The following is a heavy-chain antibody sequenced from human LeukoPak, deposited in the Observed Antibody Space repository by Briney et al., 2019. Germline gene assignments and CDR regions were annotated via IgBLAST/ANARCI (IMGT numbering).Heavy chain of an antibody. CDR2: IRQDGSAI. V-gene: IGHV3-7*03. CDR3: AKDLVAAKSPKFDP. CDR1: GFTFNRHW. D-gene: IGHD2-15*01. Sequence: GGSLRLSCAASGFTFNRHWMSWVRQAPGKGLEWVASIRQDGSAIHYVDSVKGRFIISRDNAENSLSLQMNSLRAEDTAVYYCAKDLVAAKSPKFDPWGQGTLVTVSS. J-gene: IGHJ5*02.